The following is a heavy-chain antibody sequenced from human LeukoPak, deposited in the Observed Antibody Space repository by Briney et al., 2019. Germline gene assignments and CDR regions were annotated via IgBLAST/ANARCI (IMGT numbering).Heavy chain of an antibody. Sequence: ASVKVSCKASGDTFSSYTISWVRQAPGQGLEWMGRIIPILGIANYAQKFQGRVTITADKSASTAYMELSSLRSEDTAVYYCAKEPHNWNDDYYGIDVWGQGTTVTVSS. CDR2: IIPILGIA. CDR3: AKEPHNWNDDYYGIDV. V-gene: IGHV1-69*02. J-gene: IGHJ6*02. CDR1: GDTFSSYT. D-gene: IGHD1-20*01.